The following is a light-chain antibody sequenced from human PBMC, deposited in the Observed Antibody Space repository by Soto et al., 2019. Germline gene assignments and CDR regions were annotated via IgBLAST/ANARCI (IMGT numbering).Light chain of an antibody. CDR2: PAS. V-gene: IGKV1-12*01. CDR3: LQANNFPVT. J-gene: IGKJ4*01. Sequence: DIQMTQSPSFVSASIGDRVTITCRASQGIGSWLAWSQQVPGRAPRLLIFPASPFQSGVSSRFRGSGSGTDFTLTITSLQPEDFATYFCLQANNFPVTFGEGTKVEMK. CDR1: QGIGSW.